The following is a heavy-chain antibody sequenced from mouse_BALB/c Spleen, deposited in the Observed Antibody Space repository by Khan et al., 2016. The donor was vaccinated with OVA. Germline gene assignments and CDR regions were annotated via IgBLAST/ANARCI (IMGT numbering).Heavy chain of an antibody. CDR1: GFTFSSYG. Sequence: EVMLVESGGDLVQPGGSRKLSCAASGFTFSSYGMHWVRQAPEKGLEWVAYISGDSNTIYYADTVKGRFTISRDNPRNTLFLQMTSLMSEDTAMYYCATYYFYGYYFDYWGPGTTLTVSS. CDR2: ISGDSNTI. J-gene: IGHJ2*01. D-gene: IGHD1-1*01. CDR3: ATYYFYGYYFDY. V-gene: IGHV5-17*02.